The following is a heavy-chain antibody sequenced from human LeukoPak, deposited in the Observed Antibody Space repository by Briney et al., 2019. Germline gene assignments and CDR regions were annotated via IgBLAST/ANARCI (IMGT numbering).Heavy chain of an antibody. D-gene: IGHD2-8*01. CDR1: GVTFGRYW. CDR2: INQGGSRL. J-gene: IGHJ4*02. CDR3: ARLKDDVTKLDY. Sequence: GGSLRLSCAGSGVTFGRYWMSWVRQAPGQGLEWVASINQGGSRLHYLDSVTGRFIISRDDAQNSLFLQMTRLRVDDTAGYYCARLKDDVTKLDYWGQGTLVSVSS. V-gene: IGHV3-7*01.